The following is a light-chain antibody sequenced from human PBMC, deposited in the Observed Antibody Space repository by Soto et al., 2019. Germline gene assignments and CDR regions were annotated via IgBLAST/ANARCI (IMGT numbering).Light chain of an antibody. CDR2: GAS. CDR3: QQYNNWPPYT. Sequence: EIVMTQSPATLSVSLGERATLSCRASQSVSSNLAWYQQKPGQPPRLLIYGASTRATGIPSRFSGSGSGTEFTLTISSLESEDFAVYYCQQYNNWPPYTFGEGTKVDIK. J-gene: IGKJ2*01. V-gene: IGKV3-15*01. CDR1: QSVSSN.